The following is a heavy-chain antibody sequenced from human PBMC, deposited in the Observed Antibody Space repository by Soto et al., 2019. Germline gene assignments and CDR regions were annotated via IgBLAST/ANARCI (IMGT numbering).Heavy chain of an antibody. Sequence: ASVKVSCKASGYTFTGYYMHWVRQAPGQGLEWMGWINPNSGGTNYAQKFQGRVTMTRDTSISTAYMELSRLRSDNTAVYYCARGHYYDSSGYRPNYYYYYGMDVWGQGTTVTVSS. CDR2: INPNSGGT. J-gene: IGHJ6*02. D-gene: IGHD3-22*01. V-gene: IGHV1-2*02. CDR3: ARGHYYDSSGYRPNYYYYYGMDV. CDR1: GYTFTGYY.